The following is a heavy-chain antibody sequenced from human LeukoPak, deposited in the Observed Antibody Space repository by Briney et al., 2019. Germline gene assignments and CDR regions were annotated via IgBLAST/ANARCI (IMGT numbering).Heavy chain of an antibody. Sequence: GGSLRLSCEGSGFTFSNYWMSWVRQAPGKGLEWVANIQQHGSETYYGDSVKGRFTISRDNAKNSLYLQMNSLRAEDTAVYYCARVVAAAGVDAFDIWGQGTMVTVSS. V-gene: IGHV3-7*03. J-gene: IGHJ3*02. CDR3: ARVVAAAGVDAFDI. CDR2: IQQHGSET. CDR1: GFTFSNYW. D-gene: IGHD6-13*01.